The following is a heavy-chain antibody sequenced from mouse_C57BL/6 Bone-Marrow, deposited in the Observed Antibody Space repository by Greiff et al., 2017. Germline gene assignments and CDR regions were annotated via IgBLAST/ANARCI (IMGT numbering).Heavy chain of an antibody. D-gene: IGHD1-1*01. CDR2: LSNGGGST. J-gene: IGHJ1*03. CDR1: GFTFSDYY. Sequence: DVMLVESGGGLVQPGGSLKLSCAASGFTFSDYYMYWVRQTPEKRLEWVAYLSNGGGSTYYPDTVKGRFTISRDNAKNTLYLQMSRLKSEDTAMYYCARPRPDYYGSSYWYFDVWGTGTTVTVSS. V-gene: IGHV5-12*01. CDR3: ARPRPDYYGSSYWYFDV.